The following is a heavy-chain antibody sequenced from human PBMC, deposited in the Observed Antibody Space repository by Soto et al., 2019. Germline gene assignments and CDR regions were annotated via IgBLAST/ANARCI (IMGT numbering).Heavy chain of an antibody. V-gene: IGHV3-53*01. CDR3: AGDRPGYYYHYGMDV. Sequence: PGGSLRLSCAASGFTVSSNYMSWVRQAPGKGLEWVSVIYSGGSTYYADSVKGRFTISRDNSKNTLYLQMNSLRAEDTAVYYCAGDRPGYYYHYGMDVWGQGTTVTVSS. CDR2: IYSGGST. CDR1: GFTVSSNY. J-gene: IGHJ6*02. D-gene: IGHD6-6*01.